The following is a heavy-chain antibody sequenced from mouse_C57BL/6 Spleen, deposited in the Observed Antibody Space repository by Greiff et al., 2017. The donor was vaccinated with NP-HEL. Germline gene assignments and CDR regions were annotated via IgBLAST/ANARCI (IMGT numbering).Heavy chain of an antibody. V-gene: IGHV1-26*01. CDR3: ARRRDYYFDY. CDR2: INPNNGGT. J-gene: IGHJ2*01. Sequence: EVQLQQSGPELVKPGASVKISCKASGYTFTDYYMNWVKQSHGKSLEWIGDINPNNGGTSYNQKFKGKATLTVDKSSSTAYMELRSLTSEDSAVYYCARRRDYYFDYWGQGTTLTVSS. CDR1: GYTFTDYY.